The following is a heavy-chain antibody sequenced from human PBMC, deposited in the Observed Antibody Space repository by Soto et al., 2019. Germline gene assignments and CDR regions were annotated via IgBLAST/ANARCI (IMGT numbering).Heavy chain of an antibody. J-gene: IGHJ4*02. CDR1: GFTFSSYA. V-gene: IGHV3-23*01. Sequence: LSLTCAASGFTFSSYAMSWVRQAPGKGLEWVSAISGSGGSTYYADSVKGRFTISRDNSKNTLYLQMNSRRAEDTAVYYCAKYPAQLYYDILTGYLPFDYWGQGTLVTVSS. CDR3: AKYPAQLYYDILTGYLPFDY. D-gene: IGHD3-9*01. CDR2: ISGSGGST.